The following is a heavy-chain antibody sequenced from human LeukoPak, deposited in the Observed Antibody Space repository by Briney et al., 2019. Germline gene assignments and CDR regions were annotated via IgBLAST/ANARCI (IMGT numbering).Heavy chain of an antibody. Sequence: TGGSLRLSCAASGFTFSSYNMNWVRQAPGKGLEWVSYIDSSSSTIYYADSVKGRFTVSRDNAKNSLYLQMNSLRAEDTALYYCAKDMEPTMSGPGVDYWGQGTLVTVSS. CDR2: IDSSSSTI. CDR3: AKDMEPTMSGPGVDY. V-gene: IGHV3-48*01. CDR1: GFTFSSYN. J-gene: IGHJ4*02. D-gene: IGHD3-22*01.